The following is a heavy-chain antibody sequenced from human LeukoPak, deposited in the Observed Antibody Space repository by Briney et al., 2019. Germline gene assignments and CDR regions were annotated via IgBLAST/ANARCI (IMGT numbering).Heavy chain of an antibody. CDR2: VFFDGDTK. CDR1: GFTFSSYA. CDR3: ARDVRGPTGYDSSRRDTFDS. J-gene: IGHJ4*02. D-gene: IGHD3-22*01. V-gene: IGHV3-30*04. Sequence: GGSLRLSYAASGFTFSSYAMHWVRQAPGKGLEWVAVVFFDGDTKYYADSVKGRFTISRDNSKNTLYLQMNSLRPEDTAVYYCARDVRGPTGYDSSRRDTFDSWGQGTLVTVSS.